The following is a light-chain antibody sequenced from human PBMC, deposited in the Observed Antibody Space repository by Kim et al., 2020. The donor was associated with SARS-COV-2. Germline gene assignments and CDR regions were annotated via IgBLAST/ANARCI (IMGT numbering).Light chain of an antibody. J-gene: IGLJ3*02. Sequence: APRQTARVSCWGHNVGSKSVHWYQKKPGRSPVLVIYYDSDRPSGIPERFSGSNSGNTATLTISRVEAGDEADYYCQVWDTSSDHWVFGGGTQLTVL. CDR1: NVGSKS. V-gene: IGLV3-21*04. CDR3: QVWDTSSDHWV. CDR2: YDS.